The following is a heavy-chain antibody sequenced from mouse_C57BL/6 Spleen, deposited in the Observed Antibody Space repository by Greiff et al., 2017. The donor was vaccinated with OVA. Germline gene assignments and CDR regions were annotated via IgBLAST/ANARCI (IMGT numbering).Heavy chain of an antibody. CDR1: GFTFSSYT. CDR3: ARHDYEWFAY. V-gene: IGHV5-9*01. J-gene: IGHJ3*01. Sequence: EVKVVDSGGGLVKPGGSLKLSCAASGFTFSSYTMSWVRQTPEKRLEWVATISGGGGNTYYPDSVKGRFTISRDNAKNTLYLQMSSLRSEDTALYYCARHDYEWFAYWGQGTLVTVSA. CDR2: ISGGGGNT. D-gene: IGHD2-4*01.